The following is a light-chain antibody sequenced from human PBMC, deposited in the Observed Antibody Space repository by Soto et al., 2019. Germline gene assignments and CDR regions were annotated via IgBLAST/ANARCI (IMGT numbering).Light chain of an antibody. V-gene: IGKV3-15*01. CDR2: GAS. J-gene: IGKJ4*01. CDR1: QSVSSN. CDR3: QQYNNWPLT. Sequence: EIVMTQSPATLSVSPGERATLSCRASQSVSSNLAWYQQKPGQAPRLLIFGASIRATGIPARFSGGGSGTEFTLTIGSLQSEDFAVYYCQQYNNWPLTFGGGTKVEIK.